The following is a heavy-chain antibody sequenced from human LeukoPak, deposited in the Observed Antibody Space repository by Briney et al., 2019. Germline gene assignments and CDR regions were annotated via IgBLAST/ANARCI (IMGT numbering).Heavy chain of an antibody. J-gene: IGHJ5*02. Sequence: GRSLRLSCAASGFTFSSYGMHWVRQAPGKGLEWVAVISYDGSNKYYADSVKGRFTISRDNSKNTLYLQMNSLRAEDTAVYYCARGSGGNSGWFDPWGQGTLVTVSS. CDR1: GFTFSSYG. CDR2: ISYDGSNK. D-gene: IGHD4-23*01. V-gene: IGHV3-30*03. CDR3: ARGSGGNSGWFDP.